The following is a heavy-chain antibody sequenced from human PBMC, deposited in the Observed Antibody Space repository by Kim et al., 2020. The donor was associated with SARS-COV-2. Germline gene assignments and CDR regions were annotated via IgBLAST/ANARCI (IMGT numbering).Heavy chain of an antibody. V-gene: IGHV3-21*01. CDR1: GFTFSSYS. D-gene: IGHD3-9*01. Sequence: GGSLRLSCAASGFTFSSYSMNWVRQAPGKGLEWVSSISSSSSYIYYADSVKGRFTISRDNAKNSLYLQMNSLGAEDTAVYYCARDRAYYDILTGYYKVYYYGMDVWGQGTTVTVSS. CDR3: ARDRAYYDILTGYYKVYYYGMDV. CDR2: ISSSSSYI. J-gene: IGHJ6*02.